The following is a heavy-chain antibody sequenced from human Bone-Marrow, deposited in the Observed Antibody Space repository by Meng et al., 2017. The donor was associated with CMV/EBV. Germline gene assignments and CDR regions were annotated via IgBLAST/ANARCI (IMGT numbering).Heavy chain of an antibody. Sequence: SVKVSCKASGGTFSSSAISWVRQAPGQGLEWMGGIIPILEITHYAQKFQGRLTITADKSTGTAYMDLNSLTSDDTAVYYCARDPTVAPPGAFDIWGQGTMVTVSS. CDR3: ARDPTVAPPGAFDI. CDR1: GGTFSSSA. J-gene: IGHJ3*02. D-gene: IGHD4-23*01. CDR2: IIPILEIT. V-gene: IGHV1-69*10.